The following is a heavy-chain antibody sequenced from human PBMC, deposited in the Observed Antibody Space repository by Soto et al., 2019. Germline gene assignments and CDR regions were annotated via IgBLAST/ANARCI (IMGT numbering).Heavy chain of an antibody. J-gene: IGHJ4*02. Sequence: PGGSLRLSCVASEFTFSSYSMSWVRQAPGKGLEWVSVISSSGGSTYYADSVKGRFTISRDNSKNTLYLQMNSLRAEDTAVYYCAKGGPNLLVYFDYWGQGTLVTVSS. CDR1: EFTFSSYS. CDR3: AKGGPNLLVYFDY. V-gene: IGHV3-23*01. CDR2: ISSSGGST.